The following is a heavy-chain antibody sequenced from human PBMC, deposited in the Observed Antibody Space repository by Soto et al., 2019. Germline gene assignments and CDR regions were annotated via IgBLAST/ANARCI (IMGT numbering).Heavy chain of an antibody. V-gene: IGHV3-33*01. CDR3: ARGWLVVPAPFDY. J-gene: IGHJ4*02. D-gene: IGHD2-2*01. CDR1: GFTFSSYG. Sequence: QVQLVESGGGVVQPGRSLRLSCAASGFTFSSYGMHWVRQAPGKGLEWVAVIWYDGSNKYYADSVKGRFTISRDNSKNPLYLQMNSLRAEDTAVYYCARGWLVVPAPFDYWGQGTLVTVSS. CDR2: IWYDGSNK.